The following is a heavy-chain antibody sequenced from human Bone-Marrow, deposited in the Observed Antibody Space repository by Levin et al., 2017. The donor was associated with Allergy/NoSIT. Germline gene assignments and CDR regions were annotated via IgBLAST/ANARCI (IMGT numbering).Heavy chain of an antibody. D-gene: IGHD3-22*01. CDR2: ISYDGSNK. CDR1: GFTFSSYA. J-gene: IGHJ4*02. V-gene: IGHV3-30-3*01. CDR3: ARLRINTMIVVVMYFDY. Sequence: GGSLRLSCAASGFTFSSYAMHWVRQAPGKGLEWVAVISYDGSNKYYADSVKGRFTISRDNSKNTLYLQMNSLRAEDTAVYYCARLRINTMIVVVMYFDYWGQGTLVTVSS.